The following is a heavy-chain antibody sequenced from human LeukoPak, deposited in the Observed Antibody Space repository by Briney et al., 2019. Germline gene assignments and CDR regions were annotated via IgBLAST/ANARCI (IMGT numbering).Heavy chain of an antibody. CDR2: IYYSGST. CDR3: ARDQGGTFDY. J-gene: IGHJ4*02. CDR1: GFTFSSYW. V-gene: IGHV4-59*01. Sequence: GSLRLSCAASGFTFSSYWMSWIRQPPGKGLEWIGYIYYSGSTNYNPSLKSRVTISVDTSKNQFSLKLSSVTAADTAVYYCARDQGGTFDYWGQGTLVTVSS.